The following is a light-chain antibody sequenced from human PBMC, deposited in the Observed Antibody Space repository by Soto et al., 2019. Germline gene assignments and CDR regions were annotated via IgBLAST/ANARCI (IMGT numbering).Light chain of an antibody. Sequence: QSVLTQPASVSGSPGQSITISCTGTSSDVGAYSYVSWYQQHPGKAPKLIIYEVSNWPSGVSWRFSGSKSGNTASLTISGLQSEDEADSYCSSHTTSNTRVFGPGTKVTVL. CDR2: EVS. CDR3: SSHTTSNTRV. J-gene: IGLJ1*01. CDR1: SSDVGAYSY. V-gene: IGLV2-14*01.